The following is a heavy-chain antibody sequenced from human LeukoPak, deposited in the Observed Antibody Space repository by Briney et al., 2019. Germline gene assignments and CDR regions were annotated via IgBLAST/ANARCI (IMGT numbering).Heavy chain of an antibody. J-gene: IGHJ3*02. V-gene: IGHV4-59*01. D-gene: IGHD6-19*01. Sequence: SETLSLTCTVSGXSISSYYWSWIRQPPGKGLEWIGYIYYSGSTNYNPSLKSRVTISVDTSKNQFSLKLSSVTAADTAVYYCASGIAVAGNDAFDIWGQGTMVTVSS. CDR3: ASGIAVAGNDAFDI. CDR2: IYYSGST. CDR1: GXSISSYY.